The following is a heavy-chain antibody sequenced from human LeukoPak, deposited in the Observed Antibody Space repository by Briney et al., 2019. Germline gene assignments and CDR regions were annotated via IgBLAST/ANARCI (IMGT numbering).Heavy chain of an antibody. J-gene: IGHJ4*02. Sequence: ASVKVSCKASGSPFTGYYMHWVRRAPGQGLEWMGWINPNSGGTNYAQKFQGRVTMTRDTSSSTAYMELSRLRSDDTAVYYCARKYYYDSSGYTDWGQGTLVTVSS. CDR3: ARKYYYDSSGYTD. V-gene: IGHV1-2*02. CDR1: GSPFTGYY. CDR2: INPNSGGT. D-gene: IGHD3-22*01.